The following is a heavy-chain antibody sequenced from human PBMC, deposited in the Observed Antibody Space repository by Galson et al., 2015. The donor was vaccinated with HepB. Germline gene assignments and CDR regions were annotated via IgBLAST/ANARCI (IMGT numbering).Heavy chain of an antibody. CDR1: GDSVSSNSVA. CDR3: ARAYYGSSGSTKYYNGMGV. Sequence: CAISGDSVSSNSVAWNWIRQSPSRGLEWLGRTYYRSKWYNDYAVSVKSRITINPDTSKNQFSLQLNSVTPEDTAVYYCARAYYGSSGSTKYYNGMGVWGQGTPVTVSS. V-gene: IGHV6-1*01. D-gene: IGHD3-22*01. J-gene: IGHJ6*02. CDR2: TYYRSKWYN.